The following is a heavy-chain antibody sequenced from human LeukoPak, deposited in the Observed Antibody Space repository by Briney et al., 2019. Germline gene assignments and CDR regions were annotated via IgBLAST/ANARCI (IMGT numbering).Heavy chain of an antibody. CDR1: GGSISSSNW. CDR2: IYHSGRT. CDR3: ARDPIDCSGGSCYSEGWFDP. D-gene: IGHD2-15*01. J-gene: IGHJ5*02. Sequence: PSGTLSLTCAVSGGSISSSNWWSWVRQPPGKGLEWIGEIYHSGRTNYNPSLKSRVTISVDKSKNQFSLKLSSVTAADTAVYYCARDPIDCSGGSCYSEGWFDPWGQGTLVTVSS. V-gene: IGHV4-4*02.